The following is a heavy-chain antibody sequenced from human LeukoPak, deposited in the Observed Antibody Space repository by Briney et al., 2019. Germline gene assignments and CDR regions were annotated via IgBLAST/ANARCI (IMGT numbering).Heavy chain of an antibody. CDR1: GGSISSGDYF. Sequence: SETLSLTCTVSGGSISSGDYFWSWIRQPPGKGLEWIGYIYYSGSTYYNPSLKSRVTISVDTSKNQFSLKLSSVTAADTAVYYCAREGDSITIFGVVTEDAFDIWGQGTMVTVSS. CDR3: AREGDSITIFGVVTEDAFDI. J-gene: IGHJ3*02. V-gene: IGHV4-30-4*08. CDR2: IYYSGST. D-gene: IGHD3-3*01.